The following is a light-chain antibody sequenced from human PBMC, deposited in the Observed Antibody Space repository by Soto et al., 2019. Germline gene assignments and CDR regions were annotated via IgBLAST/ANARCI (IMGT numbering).Light chain of an antibody. J-gene: IGKJ1*01. V-gene: IGKV1-5*01. CDR1: QSISSW. Sequence: DIQMTQSPSTLSASVGDRVTITCRASQSISSWLAWYQQKPGKAPKLLIYDASSLESGVPSRFSGSGSETDFTLTISRLEPEDSAVYFCQHYGYPQWTFGQGTKVEIK. CDR3: QHYGYPQWT. CDR2: DAS.